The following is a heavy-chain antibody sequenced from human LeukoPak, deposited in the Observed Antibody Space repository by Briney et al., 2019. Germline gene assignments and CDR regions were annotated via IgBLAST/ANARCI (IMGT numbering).Heavy chain of an antibody. V-gene: IGHV4-30-4*01. D-gene: IGHD5-18*01. Sequence: SETLSLTCTVSGGSISSGDYYWSWIRQPPGKGLEWIGYIYYSGSTYYNPSLKSRVTISVDTSKNQFSLKLSSVTAADTAVYYCARLGYSYGGLWFDPWGQGTLVTVSS. CDR3: ARLGYSYGGLWFDP. CDR1: GGSISSGDYY. J-gene: IGHJ5*02. CDR2: IYYSGST.